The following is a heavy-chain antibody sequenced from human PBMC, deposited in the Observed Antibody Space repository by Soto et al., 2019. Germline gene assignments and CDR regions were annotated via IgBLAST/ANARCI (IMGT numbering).Heavy chain of an antibody. CDR3: ARCLPETAKVTEDYYYYMDV. V-gene: IGHV1-69*02. J-gene: IGHJ6*03. Sequence: SVNRAWKGSGGTFSSYTVGWGRQAPGQGLEWMGRIIPILGIANYAQKFQGRVTITADKSTSTAYMELSSLRSEDTAVYYCARCLPETAKVTEDYYYYMDVWGKGTTVTVSS. D-gene: IGHD5-18*01. CDR2: IIPILGIA. CDR1: GGTFSSYT.